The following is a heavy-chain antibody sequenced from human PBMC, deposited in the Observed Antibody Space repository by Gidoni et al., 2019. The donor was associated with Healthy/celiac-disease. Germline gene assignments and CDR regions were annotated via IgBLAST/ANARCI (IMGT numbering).Heavy chain of an antibody. J-gene: IGHJ4*02. CDR1: GGSISSSSYY. CDR2: IYYSGST. V-gene: IGHV4-39*01. CDR3: ARQRLYSSGWYDCDY. Sequence: QLQLQESGPGLVKPSETLSLTCTVSGGSISSSSYYWGWIRQPPGKGLEWIGSIYYSGSTYYNPSLKSRITISVDTSKNQFSLKLSSVTAADTAVYYCARQRLYSSGWYDCDYWGQGTLVTVSS. D-gene: IGHD6-19*01.